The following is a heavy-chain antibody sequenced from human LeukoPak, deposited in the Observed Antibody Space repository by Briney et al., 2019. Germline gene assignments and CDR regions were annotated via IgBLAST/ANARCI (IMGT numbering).Heavy chain of an antibody. V-gene: IGHV4-59*01. Sequence: SETLSLTYTVSGGSISSYYWSWIRQPPGKGLEWIGYIYYSGSTNYNPSLKSRVTISVDTSKNQFSLKLSSVTAADTAVYYCAKDPGLIWMDVWGKGTTVTVSS. CDR2: IYYSGST. J-gene: IGHJ6*04. D-gene: IGHD3-16*01. CDR3: AKDPGLIWMDV. CDR1: GGSISSYY.